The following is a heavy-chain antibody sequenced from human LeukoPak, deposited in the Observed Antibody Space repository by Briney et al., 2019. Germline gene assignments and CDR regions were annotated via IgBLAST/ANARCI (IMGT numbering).Heavy chain of an antibody. CDR1: GYSFTTNW. CDR2: IYPSDSDT. Sequence: GESLKISCKGSGYSFTTNWIGWVRQMPGKGLEWMGIIYPSDSDTRYNPSFQGQVTISADKSISTAYLQWSSLKASDTAMYYCARPATGDGYNYFDYWGQGTLVTVSS. J-gene: IGHJ4*02. CDR3: ARPATGDGYNYFDY. D-gene: IGHD5-24*01. V-gene: IGHV5-51*01.